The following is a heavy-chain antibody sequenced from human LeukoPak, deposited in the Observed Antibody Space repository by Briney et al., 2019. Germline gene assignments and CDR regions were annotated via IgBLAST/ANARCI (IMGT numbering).Heavy chain of an antibody. CDR3: ARDHSSSWYYFDY. D-gene: IGHD6-13*01. CDR2: ISAYNGNT. V-gene: IGHV1-18*01. CDR1: GYTFTSYG. J-gene: IGHJ4*02. Sequence: GASVKVSCKASGYTFTSYGISWVRQAPGQGIEWMGWISAYNGNTKYAQKLQGRVTMTTETSTSTAYMELRGLTSDDTAVYFCARDHSSSWYYFDYWGQGTLVTVSS.